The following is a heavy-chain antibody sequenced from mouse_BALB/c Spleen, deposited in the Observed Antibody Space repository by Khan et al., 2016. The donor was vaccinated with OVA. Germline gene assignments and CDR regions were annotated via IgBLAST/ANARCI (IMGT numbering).Heavy chain of an antibody. J-gene: IGHJ2*01. CDR1: GHSITSDSA. CDR2: IGYSCRS. CDR3: ASGRLLLRYPDYFDY. D-gene: IGHD1-1*01. Sequence: DVPLQESGPGLLKPSQSLSLTFTVTGHSITSDSAWNWIRQFPGNKLDWMAYIGYSCRSTYIPSLRSRISITRDTSKNQFFLQLNSVTTEDTATYYCASGRLLLRYPDYFDYWGQGTTLTVSS. V-gene: IGHV3-2*02.